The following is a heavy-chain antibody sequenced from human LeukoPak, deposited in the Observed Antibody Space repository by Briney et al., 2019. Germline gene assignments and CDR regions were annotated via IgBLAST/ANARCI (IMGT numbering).Heavy chain of an antibody. V-gene: IGHV4-39*01. CDR1: GGSISSSSYY. CDR3: ARQVVPYNWNYYYYYYMDV. J-gene: IGHJ6*03. Sequence: SETLSLTCTVSGGSISSSSYYWGWIRQPPGKGLEWIGSIYYSGSTYYNPSLKSRVTISVDTSKNQFSLKLSSVTAADTAVYYCARQVVPYNWNYYYYYYMDVWGKGATVTVSS. CDR2: IYYSGST. D-gene: IGHD1-20*01.